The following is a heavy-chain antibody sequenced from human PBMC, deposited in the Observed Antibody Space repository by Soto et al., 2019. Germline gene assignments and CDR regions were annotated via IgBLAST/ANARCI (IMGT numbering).Heavy chain of an antibody. Sequence: GGSLRLSCAASGFTFSSYWMHWVRQAPGKGLVWVSRINSDGSSTSYADSVKGRFTISRDNAKNTLYLQTNSLRAEDTAVYYCAREGIAAAGFDYWGQGTLVTVSS. CDR1: GFTFSSYW. D-gene: IGHD6-13*01. CDR3: AREGIAAAGFDY. CDR2: INSDGSST. J-gene: IGHJ4*02. V-gene: IGHV3-74*01.